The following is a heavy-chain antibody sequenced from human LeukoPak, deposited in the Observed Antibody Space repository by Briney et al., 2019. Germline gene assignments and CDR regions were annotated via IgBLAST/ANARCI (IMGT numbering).Heavy chain of an antibody. CDR3: ARDHTFSGLDAFDI. Sequence: PGGSLKLSCAASGFTFDDYGMSWVRQAPGKGLEWVSGINWNGGSTGYADSVKGRFTISRDNAKNPLYLQMNSLRAEDTALYYCARDHTFSGLDAFDIWGQGTMVTVSS. V-gene: IGHV3-20*04. J-gene: IGHJ3*02. D-gene: IGHD3-10*01. CDR2: INWNGGST. CDR1: GFTFDDYG.